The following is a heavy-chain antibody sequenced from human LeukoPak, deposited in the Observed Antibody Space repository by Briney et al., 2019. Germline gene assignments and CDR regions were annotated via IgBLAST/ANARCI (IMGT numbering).Heavy chain of an antibody. CDR1: GVTFSSYV. CDR3: AKDGGNYYIDY. V-gene: IGHV3-30*18. CDR2: ITHDGSTK. Sequence: PGGSLRLSCAASGVTFSSYVMHWVRQAPGKGLEWMAFITHDGSTKLYADSVKGRFTISRDNSKNTMFLQMNSLRPEDTAVCFCAKDGGNYYIDYWGQGTLVTVSS. J-gene: IGHJ4*02. D-gene: IGHD4-23*01.